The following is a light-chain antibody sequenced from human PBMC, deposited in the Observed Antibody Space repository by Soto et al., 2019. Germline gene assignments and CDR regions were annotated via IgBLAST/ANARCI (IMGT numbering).Light chain of an antibody. Sequence: EIVLTQSPATLSLSPGERATLSCRASQGIGISLAWYQQKPDQAPRLLTYDASNRATGIPARFSGSGSGTDLTLSSSSPETKDYAHYYRQQRHHWPPPTYGGGTKMEIK. CDR3: QQRHHWPPPT. CDR2: DAS. CDR1: QGIGIS. V-gene: IGKV3-11*01. J-gene: IGKJ4*01.